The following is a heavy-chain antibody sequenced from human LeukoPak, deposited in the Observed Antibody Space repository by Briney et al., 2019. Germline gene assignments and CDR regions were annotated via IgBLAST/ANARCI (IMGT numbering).Heavy chain of an antibody. CDR3: AKDPGIAAEYYYYMDV. Sequence: PGGSLRLSCAASGFTFSSYAMSWVRQAPGKGLEWVSAISGSGGSTYYADSVKGRFTISRDNSKNTLYLQMNSLRAEDTAVYYCAKDPGIAAEYYYYMDVWGKGTTVTVSS. CDR1: GFTFSSYA. D-gene: IGHD6-13*01. J-gene: IGHJ6*03. CDR2: ISGSGGST. V-gene: IGHV3-23*01.